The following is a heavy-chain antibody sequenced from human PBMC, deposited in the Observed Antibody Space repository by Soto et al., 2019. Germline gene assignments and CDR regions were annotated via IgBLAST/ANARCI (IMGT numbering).Heavy chain of an antibody. CDR2: INPNSGGT. CDR1: GYTFTGYY. Sequence: GASVKVSCKASGYTFTGYYMHWVRQAPGQGLEWMGWINPNSGGTNYAQKFQGRVTMTRDTSISTAYMELSRLRSDDTAVYYCAREMKGYSSGWYSVLPIPQINWFDPWGQGTLVTVSS. D-gene: IGHD6-19*01. J-gene: IGHJ5*02. V-gene: IGHV1-2*02. CDR3: AREMKGYSSGWYSVLPIPQINWFDP.